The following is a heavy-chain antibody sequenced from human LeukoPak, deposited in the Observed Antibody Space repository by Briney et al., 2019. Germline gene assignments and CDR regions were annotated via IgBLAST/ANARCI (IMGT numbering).Heavy chain of an antibody. V-gene: IGHV4-59*01. CDR1: GGSIINYY. CDR2: IYYSGPT. D-gene: IGHD4-17*01. Sequence: SETLSLTCTVSGGSIINYYWGWIRQSPGKGLEWIGYIYYSGPTNYNPSLKSRVTIAVDTSKNQFSLQLRSVTAADTAVYFCAREDPQTTVPEGMDVWGQGTTVTVSS. CDR3: AREDPQTTVPEGMDV. J-gene: IGHJ6*02.